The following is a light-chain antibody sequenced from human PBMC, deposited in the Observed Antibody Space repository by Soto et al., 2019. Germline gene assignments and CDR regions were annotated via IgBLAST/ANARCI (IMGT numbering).Light chain of an antibody. CDR3: SSYTRSSTLVV. J-gene: IGLJ2*01. Sequence: QSVLTQPASVSGSPGQSITISCTGTSSDGGGYNYVSWYQQHPGKAPKLMIYDVSNRPSGVSNRFSGAKSGNTASLTISGLQAEDEDDYYCSSYTRSSTLVVFGGRTKLTVL. CDR1: SSDGGGYNY. CDR2: DVS. V-gene: IGLV2-14*01.